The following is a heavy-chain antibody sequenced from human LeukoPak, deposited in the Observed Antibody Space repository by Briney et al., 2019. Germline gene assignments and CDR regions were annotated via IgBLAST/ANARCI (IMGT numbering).Heavy chain of an antibody. CDR1: GGSISSSSYY. Sequence: SETLSLTCTVSGGSISSSSYYWGWIRQPPGKGLEWIGSIYYSGSTYYNPSLKSRVTISVDTSKNQFSLRLSSVTAADTAVYYCAREGSRDFWSGPVYYFDYWGQGTLVTVSS. CDR2: IYYSGST. J-gene: IGHJ4*02. V-gene: IGHV4-39*07. CDR3: AREGSRDFWSGPVYYFDY. D-gene: IGHD3-3*01.